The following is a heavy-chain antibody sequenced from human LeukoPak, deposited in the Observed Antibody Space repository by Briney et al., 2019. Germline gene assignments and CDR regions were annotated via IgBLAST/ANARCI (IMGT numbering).Heavy chain of an antibody. V-gene: IGHV3-74*01. D-gene: IGHD3-22*01. J-gene: IGHJ4*02. CDR3: ARCPLLDYYDSSGLGY. Sequence: PGGSLRLSCAASGFTFSSYWMHWVRQAPGKGLVWVSRINSDGSSTSYADSVKGRFTISRDNAKNTLYLQMNSLRAEDTAVYYCARCPLLDYYDSSGLGYWGQGTLVTVSS. CDR1: GFTFSSYW. CDR2: INSDGSST.